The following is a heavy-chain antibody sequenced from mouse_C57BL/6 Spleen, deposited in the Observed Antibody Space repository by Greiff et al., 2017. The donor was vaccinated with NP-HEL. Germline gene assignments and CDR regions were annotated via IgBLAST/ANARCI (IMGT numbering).Heavy chain of an antibody. CDR2: INPKNGGT. J-gene: IGHJ2*01. CDR3: ARRWGGQYYFDY. CDR1: GYTFTDYY. V-gene: IGHV1-26*01. Sequence: EVQLHQSGPELVKPGASVKISCKASGYTFTDYYMNWVKQSHGKSLEWIGDINPKNGGTSYNQKFKGKATLTVDKSSSTAYMGLLSLTSEDSAVYYCARRWGGQYYFDYWGQGTTLTVSS. D-gene: IGHD3-3*01.